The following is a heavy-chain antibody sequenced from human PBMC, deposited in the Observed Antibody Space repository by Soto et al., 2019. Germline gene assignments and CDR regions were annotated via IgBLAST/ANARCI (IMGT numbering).Heavy chain of an antibody. CDR2: IFTSGST. D-gene: IGHD1-26*01. V-gene: IGHV4-4*07. CDR1: VGSISHYY. CDR3: ARGGPNWFDP. Sequence: SETLSLTCTVSVGSISHYYWNWIRQAAGKGPEWIGRIFTSGSTNYNPSLKNRVTMSTDTSKNQFSLRLSSVTAADTAVYYCARGGPNWFDPWGQGTLVTVSS. J-gene: IGHJ5*02.